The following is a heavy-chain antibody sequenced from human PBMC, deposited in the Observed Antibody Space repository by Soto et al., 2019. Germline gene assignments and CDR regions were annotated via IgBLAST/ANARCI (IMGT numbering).Heavy chain of an antibody. CDR3: ARDGYAS. CDR1: GYTFNSHE. D-gene: IGHD5-12*01. CDR2: ISGSGTT. V-gene: IGHV3-48*03. Sequence: GVSLILSCVASGYTFNSHEMNWVRQAPGKGLEWISSISGSGTTNYAESVKGRFTISRDNAKNSLYLQMNSLRAEDTAVYYCARDGYASWGQGTLVTVSS. J-gene: IGHJ5*02.